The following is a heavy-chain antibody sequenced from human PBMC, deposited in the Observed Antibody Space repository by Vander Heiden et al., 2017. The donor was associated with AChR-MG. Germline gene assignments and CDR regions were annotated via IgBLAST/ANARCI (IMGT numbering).Heavy chain of an antibody. CDR1: GDSISTTNW. D-gene: IGHD3-10*01. CDR3: ARGSAYGLGY. CDR2: IYHSGST. J-gene: IGHJ4*02. Sequence: QVQLQESGPGLVKPSGTLSLTCAVSGDSISTTNWWSWVRQPPGNGLEWIGEIYHSGSTHYNPSLKSRVTMSVDESKNQFSLILTSVTAADTAVYYCARGSAYGLGYWGQGTLVTVSS. V-gene: IGHV4-4*02.